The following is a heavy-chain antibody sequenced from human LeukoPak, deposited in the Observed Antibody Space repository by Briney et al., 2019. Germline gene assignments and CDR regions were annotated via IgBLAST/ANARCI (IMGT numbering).Heavy chain of an antibody. CDR3: TTGNYYDRSGYSLDY. CDR2: ISSNGGST. CDR1: GFTFSSYA. Sequence: PGGSLRLSCSASGFTFSSYAMHWVRQAPGKGLEYVSAISSNGGSTYYADSVKGRFTISRDNSKNTLYPQMSSLRAEDTAVYYCTTGNYYDRSGYSLDYWGQGTLVSVSS. D-gene: IGHD3-22*01. V-gene: IGHV3-64D*09. J-gene: IGHJ4*02.